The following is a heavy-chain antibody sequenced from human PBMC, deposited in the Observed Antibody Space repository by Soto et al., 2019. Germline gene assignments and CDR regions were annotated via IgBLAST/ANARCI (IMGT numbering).Heavy chain of an antibody. CDR2: ISGSGGST. CDR3: ARIPGIAPTQGLFDP. J-gene: IGHJ5*02. D-gene: IGHD6-13*01. Sequence: QPGGSLRLSCAASGFTFSSYAMSWVRQAPGKGLEWVSAISGSGGSTYYADSVKGRFTISRDNSKNTLYLQMNSLRAEDTAVYYCARIPGIAPTQGLFDPWGQGTLVTVSS. V-gene: IGHV3-23*01. CDR1: GFTFSSYA.